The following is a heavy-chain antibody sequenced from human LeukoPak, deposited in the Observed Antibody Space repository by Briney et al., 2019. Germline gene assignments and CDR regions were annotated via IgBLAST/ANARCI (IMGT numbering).Heavy chain of an antibody. V-gene: IGHV5-51*01. CDR3: ASPYGSSWFHVVY. D-gene: IGHD6-13*01. CDR1: GYSFTSYW. J-gene: IGHJ4*02. Sequence: GESLKISCKGSGYSFTSYWIGWERQMPGKGLEWMGVIYPGDSDTRYSPSFQGQVTISADKSISTAYLQWSSLKASDTAMYYCASPYGSSWFHVVYWGQGTLVTVSS. CDR2: IYPGDSDT.